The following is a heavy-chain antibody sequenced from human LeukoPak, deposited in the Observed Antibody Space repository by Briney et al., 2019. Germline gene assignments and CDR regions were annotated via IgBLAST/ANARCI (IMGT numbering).Heavy chain of an antibody. D-gene: IGHD3-3*02. CDR1: GDSVSSNSAT. V-gene: IGHV6-1*01. CDR3: ASTHLYFDY. J-gene: IGHJ4*02. Sequence: SRTLSLTCAISGDSVSSNSATCNWIRQSPSRGLEWLGRTYYRSEWYYDYAVSVKSRITINPDTSKNQFSLQLNSVTPEDTAVYYCASTHLYFDYWGQGTLVTVSS. CDR2: TYYRSEWYY.